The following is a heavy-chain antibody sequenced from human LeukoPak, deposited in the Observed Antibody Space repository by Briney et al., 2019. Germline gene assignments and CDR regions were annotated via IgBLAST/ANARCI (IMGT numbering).Heavy chain of an antibody. V-gene: IGHV1-2*02. CDR1: GYTFTGYY. J-gene: IGHJ6*02. Sequence: AASVKVSCKASGYTFTGYYMHWVRQAPGQGLEWMGWINPNSGGTNYAQKFQGRVTMTRDTSISTAYMELSRLRSDDTAVYYCARGGESGWYGSYYYGMDVWGQGTTVTVPS. D-gene: IGHD6-19*01. CDR3: ARGGESGWYGSYYYGMDV. CDR2: INPNSGGT.